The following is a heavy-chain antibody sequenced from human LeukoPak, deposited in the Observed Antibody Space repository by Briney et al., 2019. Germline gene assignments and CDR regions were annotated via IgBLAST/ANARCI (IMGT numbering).Heavy chain of an antibody. CDR3: ARYSGDALNY. J-gene: IGHJ4*02. Sequence: GGSLRLSCAASGFTFSSSSMNSVRQAPGKGLEWVSYISSSSTYIYYADSLKGRFTISRDTAKNSLYLQMNSLRAEDTAVYYCARYSGDALNYWGQGTLVTVSS. V-gene: IGHV3-21*01. D-gene: IGHD7-27*01. CDR1: GFTFSSSS. CDR2: ISSSSTYI.